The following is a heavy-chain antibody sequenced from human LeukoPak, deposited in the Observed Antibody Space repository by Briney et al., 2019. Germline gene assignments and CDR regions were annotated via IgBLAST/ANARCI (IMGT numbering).Heavy chain of an antibody. CDR2: IKSKADGGTI. V-gene: IGHV3-15*01. J-gene: IGHJ4*02. Sequence: GGSLRLSCAASGFTFSDAWMNWVRQAPGKGLEWVGRIKSKADGGTIDYAAPVKGRFTISRDDSKNTVYMQMNSLKTEDTAIYYCSYYYDSSGYVDYWGQGTLVTVSS. D-gene: IGHD3-22*01. CDR1: GFTFSDAW. CDR3: SYYYDSSGYVDY.